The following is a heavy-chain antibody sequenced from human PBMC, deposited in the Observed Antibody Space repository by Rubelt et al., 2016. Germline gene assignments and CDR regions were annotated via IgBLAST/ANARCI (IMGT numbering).Heavy chain of an antibody. CDR2: IKQDGSEK. Sequence: VQLVESGGGVVQPGRSLRLSCAASEFTFSSYWMSWVRQAPGKGLEWVANIKQDGSEKYYVDSVKGRFTSSRYNAKNSRYRQMNSMGAEDTAVYDCARKNGYSYGDDYYYGMDVWGQGTTVTVSS. CDR1: EFTFSSYW. J-gene: IGHJ6*02. CDR3: ARKNGYSYGDDYYYGMDV. V-gene: IGHV3-7*03. D-gene: IGHD5-18*01.